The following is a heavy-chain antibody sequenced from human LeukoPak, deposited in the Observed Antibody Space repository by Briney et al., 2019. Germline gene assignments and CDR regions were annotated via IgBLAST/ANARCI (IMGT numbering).Heavy chain of an antibody. J-gene: IGHJ4*02. Sequence: GGSLTLSCAASGFTFSSYWMHWVRQAPGKGLVWVSRIKSDGSSTTYADSVKGRFTISRDNAKNTLYLQMNSLRAEDTAVYYCARDGEYSYGYGFDYWGQGTLVTVSS. V-gene: IGHV3-74*01. CDR3: ARDGEYSYGYGFDY. CDR1: GFTFSSYW. CDR2: IKSDGSST. D-gene: IGHD5-18*01.